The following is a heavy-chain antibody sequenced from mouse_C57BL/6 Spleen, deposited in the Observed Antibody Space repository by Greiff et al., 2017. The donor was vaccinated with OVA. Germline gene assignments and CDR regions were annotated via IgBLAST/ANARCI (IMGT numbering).Heavy chain of an antibody. CDR2: INYDGSST. Sequence: EVQLVESEGGLVQPGSSMKLSCTASGFTFSDYYMAWVRQVPEKGLEWVANINYDGSSTYYLDSLKSRFIISRDNAKNILYLQMSSLKSEDTATYYCARDDYSNDYAMDYWGQGTSVTVSS. CDR1: GFTFSDYY. CDR3: ARDDYSNDYAMDY. V-gene: IGHV5-16*01. D-gene: IGHD2-5*01. J-gene: IGHJ4*01.